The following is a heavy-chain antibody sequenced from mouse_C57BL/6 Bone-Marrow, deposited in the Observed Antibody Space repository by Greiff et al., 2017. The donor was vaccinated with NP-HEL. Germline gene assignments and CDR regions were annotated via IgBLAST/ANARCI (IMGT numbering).Heavy chain of an antibody. CDR1: GFTFSSYA. V-gene: IGHV5-9-1*02. CDR2: ISSGGDYL. CDR3: TRVPLYYDYDGFAY. D-gene: IGHD2-4*01. Sequence: EVMLVESGEGLVKPGGSLKLSCAASGFTFSSYAMSWVRQTPEKRLEWVAYISSGGDYLYYADTVKGRFTISRDNARNTLYLQMSSLKSEDTAMYYCTRVPLYYDYDGFAYWGQGTLVTVSA. J-gene: IGHJ3*01.